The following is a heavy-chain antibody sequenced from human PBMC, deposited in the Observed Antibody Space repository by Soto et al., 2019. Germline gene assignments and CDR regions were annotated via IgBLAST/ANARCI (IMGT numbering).Heavy chain of an antibody. CDR1: GGSISSGGYS. CDR2: IYHSGST. CDR3: ARTPFP. Sequence: QLQLQESGSGLVKPSQTLSLTCAVSGGSISSGGYSWSWIRQRPGKGLEWIGYIYHSGSTYYNPSLYSRATMSVERSKNQSALKLSSVTAADTAVYYCARTPFPWGQGTLVTVSS. J-gene: IGHJ5*02. V-gene: IGHV4-30-2*01. D-gene: IGHD2-15*01.